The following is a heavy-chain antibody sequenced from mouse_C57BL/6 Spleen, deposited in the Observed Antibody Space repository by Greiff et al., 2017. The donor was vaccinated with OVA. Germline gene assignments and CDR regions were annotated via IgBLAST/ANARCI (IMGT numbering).Heavy chain of an antibody. D-gene: IGHD2-5*01. CDR1: GFTFSNYW. CDR3: TSYYSNYEGFAY. CDR2: IRLKSDNYAT. V-gene: IGHV6-3*01. Sequence: EVQRVESGGGLVQPGGSMKLSCVASGFTFSNYWMNWVRQSPEKGLEWVAQIRLKSDNYATHYAESVKGRFTISRDDSKSSVYLQMNNLRAEDTGIYYCTSYYSNYEGFAYWGQGTLVTVSA. J-gene: IGHJ3*01.